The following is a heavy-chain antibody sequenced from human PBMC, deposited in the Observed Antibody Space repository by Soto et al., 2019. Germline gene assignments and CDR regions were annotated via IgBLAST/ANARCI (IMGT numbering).Heavy chain of an antibody. J-gene: IGHJ5*02. CDR1: GVSITSGTYY. CDR2: IYYTGST. Sequence: SETLSLTFTVSGVSITSGTYYWGWIRQPPGKGLEWIGTIYYTGSTYYDPSLKSRVTISVDTSKNQFSLKLTSVTAADTAVYYCALSSGKLLWFGEPFSGGFDPWGQGTLVTVSS. CDR3: ALSSGKLLWFGEPFSGGFDP. D-gene: IGHD3-10*01. V-gene: IGHV4-39*01.